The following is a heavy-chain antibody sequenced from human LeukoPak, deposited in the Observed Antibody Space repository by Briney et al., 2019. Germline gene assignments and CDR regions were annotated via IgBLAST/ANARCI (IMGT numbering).Heavy chain of an antibody. CDR1: GDSVSRYY. D-gene: IGHD5-12*01. J-gene: IGHJ4*02. V-gene: IGHV4-59*08. CDR2: IHYSGST. Sequence: SETLSLTCTVSGDSVSRYYLSWIRQSPGKGLEWIAFIHYSGSTNYNPSLKSRLSISMDTSRNQFSLRLSSVTAADTAVYYCAKHLVATTPFFDCWGQGALVTVSS. CDR3: AKHLVATTPFFDC.